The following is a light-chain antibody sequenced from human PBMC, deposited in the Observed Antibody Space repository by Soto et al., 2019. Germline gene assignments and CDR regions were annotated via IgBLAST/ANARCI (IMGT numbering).Light chain of an antibody. CDR1: SSDIGAYNY. V-gene: IGLV2-14*01. Sequence: SALTQPASVSGSPGQSITISCTGTSSDIGAYNYVSWYQQHPGKAPKLMIYEVSNRPSGVSNRFSGSKSGNTASLTISGLQADDEADYYCSSYTTSTSLVFGGGTKLTVL. J-gene: IGLJ2*01. CDR3: SSYTTSTSLV. CDR2: EVS.